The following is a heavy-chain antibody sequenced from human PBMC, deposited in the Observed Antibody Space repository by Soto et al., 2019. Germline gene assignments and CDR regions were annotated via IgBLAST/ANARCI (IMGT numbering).Heavy chain of an antibody. V-gene: IGHV3-30-3*01. CDR3: ARSASGYLDY. CDR2: ISYDGSSK. CDR1: GFTFSSYA. J-gene: IGHJ4*02. Sequence: PGGSLRLSCAASGFTFSSYAMHWVRQAPGKGLEWVAVISYDGSSKYYADSVKGRFTISRDNSKNTLYLQMNSLRAEDTAVYYCARSASGYLDYWGQGTLVTVSS. D-gene: IGHD3-22*01.